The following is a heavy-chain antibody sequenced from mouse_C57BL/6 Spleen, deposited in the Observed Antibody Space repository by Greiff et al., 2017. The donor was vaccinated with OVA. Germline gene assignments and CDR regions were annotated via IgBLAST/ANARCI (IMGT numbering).Heavy chain of an antibody. J-gene: IGHJ2*01. V-gene: IGHV1-61*01. CDR2: IYPSDSET. Sequence: QVQLQQPGAELVRPGSSVKLSCKASGYTFTSYWMDWVKQRPGQGLEWIGNIYPSDSETHYNQKFKDKATLTVDKSSSTAYMQLSSLTSEDSAVYYCARGGYYEDCWGQGTTLTVSS. CDR1: GYTFTSYW. D-gene: IGHD2-3*01. CDR3: ARGGYYEDC.